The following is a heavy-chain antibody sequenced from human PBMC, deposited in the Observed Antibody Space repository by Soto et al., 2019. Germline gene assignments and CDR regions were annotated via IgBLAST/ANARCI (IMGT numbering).Heavy chain of an antibody. V-gene: IGHV1-69*01. CDR3: ARVTPTPRYYYYYGMDV. J-gene: IGHJ6*02. CDR2: IIPIFGTA. Sequence: QVQLVQSGAEVKKPGSSVKVSCKASGGTFSSYAISWVRQAPGQGLEWMGGIIPIFGTANYAQKFQGRDTITADESTSTAYMELSSLRSEDTAVYYCARVTPTPRYYYYYGMDVWGQGTTVTVSS. D-gene: IGHD4-17*01. CDR1: GGTFSSYA.